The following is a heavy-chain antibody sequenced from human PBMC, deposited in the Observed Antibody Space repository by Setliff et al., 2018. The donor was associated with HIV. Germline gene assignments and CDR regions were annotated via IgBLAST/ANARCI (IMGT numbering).Heavy chain of an antibody. J-gene: IGHJ4*02. D-gene: IGHD2-21*01. CDR2: ISTYTGDI. CDR1: GYSFATYG. CDR3: ARYSSASRTPPLH. Sequence: DSVKVSCKASGYSFATYGLHWVRRAPGQGLEWMALISTYTGDINYSENFRWRLTLTTDTSTNTAYMELRQLRSDDTALYYCARYSSASRTPPLHWGQGTLVTVSS. V-gene: IGHV1-18*01.